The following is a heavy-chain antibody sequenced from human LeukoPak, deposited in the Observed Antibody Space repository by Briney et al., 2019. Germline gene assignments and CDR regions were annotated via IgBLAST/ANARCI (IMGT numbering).Heavy chain of an antibody. D-gene: IGHD5-18*01. J-gene: IGHJ4*02. CDR1: GFTFNSYA. V-gene: IGHV3-23*01. Sequence: GGSLRLSCAASGFTFNSYAMSWVRQAPGKGLEWVSAISGSGGSTYYADSVKGRFTISRDNSKNTLYLQMNSLRAEDTAVYYCAKTKWRGYSYGYFDYWGQGTLVTVSS. CDR2: ISGSGGST. CDR3: AKTKWRGYSYGYFDY.